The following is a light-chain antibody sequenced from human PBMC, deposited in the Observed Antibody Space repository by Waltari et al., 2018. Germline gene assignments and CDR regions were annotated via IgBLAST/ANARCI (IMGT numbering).Light chain of an antibody. V-gene: IGKV3-15*01. Sequence: EIVMTPSPVILSVSPGDGATLSCRASQNVGSDLAWYQQKPGQPPRLLIYDASTRASDIPARFSGRGSGTEFTLTISSLQSEDFAIYYCQQYNERPPLTFGGGTKVDIK. CDR2: DAS. J-gene: IGKJ4*01. CDR3: QQYNERPPLT. CDR1: QNVGSD.